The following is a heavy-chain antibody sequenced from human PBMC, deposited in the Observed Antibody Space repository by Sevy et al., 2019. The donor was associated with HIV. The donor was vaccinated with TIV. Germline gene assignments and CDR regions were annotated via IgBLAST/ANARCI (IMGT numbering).Heavy chain of an antibody. V-gene: IGHV3-21*01. Sequence: GGSLRLSCEASGFTFTSYSMNWVRQAPGKGLEWVSSVSSYSYISYADSVKGRFTVSRDNAKNSLYLQMSSLRAEDMAGYYCARDGGNYFDYWGQGTLVTVSS. CDR2: VSSYSYI. D-gene: IGHD3-16*01. CDR3: ARDGGNYFDY. J-gene: IGHJ4*02. CDR1: GFTFTSYS.